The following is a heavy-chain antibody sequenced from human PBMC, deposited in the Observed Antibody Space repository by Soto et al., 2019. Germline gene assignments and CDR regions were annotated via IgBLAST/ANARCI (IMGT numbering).Heavy chain of an antibody. J-gene: IGHJ3*02. V-gene: IGHV3-72*01. CDR3: ARVPSAPTDAFDI. CDR1: GFISDYY. Sequence: EVHLVESGGGLVQPGGSLRLSCVAAGFISDYYMDRVRQAPGQGMERVGRIRNKANSYTTEYAASVKGRFTISRDDSENSLYLQMNSLQTEVTAMYYCARVPSAPTDAFDIWGQGTMVTVSS. CDR2: IRNKANSYTT.